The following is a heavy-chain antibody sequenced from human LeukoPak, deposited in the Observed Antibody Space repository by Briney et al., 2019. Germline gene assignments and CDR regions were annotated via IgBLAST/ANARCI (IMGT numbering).Heavy chain of an antibody. CDR2: IYYSGNT. CDR1: GGSTNFYY. CDR3: ARGPTRYYFDY. Sequence: SETLSLTCIVSGGSTNFYYWSWIRQPPGKGLEWIGYIYYSGNTNYSPSLKSPVSISVDTSKNQFSLKLSSVTAADTALYYCARGPTRYYFDYWGQGILVTVSS. D-gene: IGHD1/OR15-1a*01. J-gene: IGHJ4*02. V-gene: IGHV4-59*01.